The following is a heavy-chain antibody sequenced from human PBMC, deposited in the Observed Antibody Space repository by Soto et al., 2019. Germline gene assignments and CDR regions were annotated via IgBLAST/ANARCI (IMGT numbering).Heavy chain of an antibody. CDR1: GFTFSSYA. J-gene: IGHJ3*02. V-gene: IGHV3-23*01. D-gene: IGHD5-12*01. CDR3: AKDLSRDGYNFPENQRIPDAFDI. CDR2: ISGSGGST. Sequence: EVQLLESGGGLVQPGGSLRLSCAASGFTFSSYAMSWVRQAPGKGLEWVSTISGSGGSTYYADSVKGRFTISRDNSKNTLYLQMDSLRAEDAAVYYCAKDLSRDGYNFPENQRIPDAFDIWGQGTMVTVSS.